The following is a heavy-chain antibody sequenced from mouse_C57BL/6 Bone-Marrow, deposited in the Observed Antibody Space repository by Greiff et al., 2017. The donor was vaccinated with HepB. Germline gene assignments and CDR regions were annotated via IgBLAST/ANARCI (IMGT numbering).Heavy chain of an antibody. CDR3: ARGDGNYGVMDY. CDR2: IYPGSGNT. CDR1: GYSFTSYY. V-gene: IGHV1-66*01. J-gene: IGHJ4*01. Sequence: QVQLQQSGPELVKPGASVKISCKASGYSFTSYYIHWVKQRPGQGLEWIGWIYPGSGNTKYNEKFKGKATLTADTSSSTAYMQLSSLTSEDSAVYYCARGDGNYGVMDYWGQGTSVTVSS. D-gene: IGHD2-1*01.